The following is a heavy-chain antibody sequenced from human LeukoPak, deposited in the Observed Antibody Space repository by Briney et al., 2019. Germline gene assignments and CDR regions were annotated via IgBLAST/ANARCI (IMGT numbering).Heavy chain of an antibody. CDR3: AKAAAAPGFDF. CDR1: GFTFSDAW. V-gene: IGHV3-23*01. Sequence: GGSLRLSCAASGFTFSDAWMNWVRQAPGKGLEWVATVSGSGDRMYHADSVKGRFTISRDNSKNTIYLQMNSLRAEDTALYYCAKAAAAPGFDFWGQGTLVTVSS. J-gene: IGHJ4*02. D-gene: IGHD6-13*01. CDR2: VSGSGDRM.